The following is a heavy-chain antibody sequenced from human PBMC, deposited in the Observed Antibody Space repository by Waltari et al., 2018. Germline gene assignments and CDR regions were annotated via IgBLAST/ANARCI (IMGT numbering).Heavy chain of an antibody. D-gene: IGHD2-15*01. Sequence: QVQLVQSGAEVKKPGSSVKVSCKASGGTFSSYAISWVRQAPGQGLEWMGGIIPNSGGTNYAQKFQGRVTMTRDTSISTAYMELSRLTSDDTAVYYCAKGGDCNGGSCNFDYWGQGTVVTVSS. CDR2: IIPNSGGT. V-gene: IGHV1-2*02. CDR1: GGTFSSYA. J-gene: IGHJ4*02. CDR3: AKGGDCNGGSCNFDY.